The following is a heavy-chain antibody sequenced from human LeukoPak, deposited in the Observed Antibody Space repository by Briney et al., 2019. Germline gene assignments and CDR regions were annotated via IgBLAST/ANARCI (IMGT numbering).Heavy chain of an antibody. CDR1: GFTFSSYS. V-gene: IGHV3-48*01. CDR3: ATAGIQLWLPDYYYYMDV. D-gene: IGHD5-18*01. Sequence: GGSLRLSCAASGFTFSSYSMNWVRQAPGKGLEWVSYISSSSSTIYYADSVKGRFTISRDNSKNTLYLQMNSLRAEDTAVYYCATAGIQLWLPDYYYYMDVWGKGTTVTVSS. CDR2: ISSSSSTI. J-gene: IGHJ6*03.